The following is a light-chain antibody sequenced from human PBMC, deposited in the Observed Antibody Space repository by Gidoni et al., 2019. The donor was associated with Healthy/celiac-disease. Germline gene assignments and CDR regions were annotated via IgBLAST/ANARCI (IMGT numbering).Light chain of an antibody. CDR3: QQYNNWPAT. CDR2: GAS. V-gene: IGKV3-15*01. CDR1: QSVSSN. Sequence: EIVWTQSPATLSVSPGERATLSCRASQSVSSNLAWYQQKPGQAPRLLIYGASTRATGIPARFSGSGSGTEFTLTISSLQSEDFAVYYCQQYNNWPATFGQGTRLEIK. J-gene: IGKJ5*01.